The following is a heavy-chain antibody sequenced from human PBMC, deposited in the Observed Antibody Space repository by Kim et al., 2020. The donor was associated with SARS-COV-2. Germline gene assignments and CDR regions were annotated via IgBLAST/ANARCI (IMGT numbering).Heavy chain of an antibody. D-gene: IGHD2-2*02. J-gene: IGHJ2*01. Sequence: SETLSLTCAVYGGSFSGYYWSWIRQPPGKGLEWIGEINHSGSTNYNPSLKSRVTISVDTSKNQFSLKLSSVTAADTAVYYCARGRRCSSTSCYNGWYFDLWGRGTLVTVSS. V-gene: IGHV4-34*01. CDR2: INHSGST. CDR1: GGSFSGYY. CDR3: ARGRRCSSTSCYNGWYFDL.